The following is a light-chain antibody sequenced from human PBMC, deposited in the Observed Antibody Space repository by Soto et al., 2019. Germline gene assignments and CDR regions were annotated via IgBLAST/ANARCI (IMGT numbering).Light chain of an antibody. V-gene: IGKV3-20*01. J-gene: IGKJ4*01. CDR3: QQYRSSPLT. Sequence: EIVWTQSPGTLSLSPGERATLSCRASQSVSNNYLAWYQQKPGQAPRLLIYGASYRVTGIPARFSGSGSGTEFSLTISRLEPEDFEVYYCQQYRSSPLTFGGGTKVDIK. CDR2: GAS. CDR1: QSVSNNY.